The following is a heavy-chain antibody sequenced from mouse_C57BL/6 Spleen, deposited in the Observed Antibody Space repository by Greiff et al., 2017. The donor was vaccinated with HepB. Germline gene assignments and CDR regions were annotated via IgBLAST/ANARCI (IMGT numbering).Heavy chain of an antibody. Sequence: QVQLQQPGAELVRPGTSVKLSCKASGYTFTSYWMHWVKQRPGQGLEWIGVIDPSDSYTNYNQKFKGKATLTVDTSSSTAYMQLSSLTSEDSAVYYCARGEGSTTVVAHMDYWGQGTSVTVSS. D-gene: IGHD1-1*01. CDR3: ARGEGSTTVVAHMDY. CDR1: GYTFTSYW. CDR2: IDPSDSYT. V-gene: IGHV1-59*01. J-gene: IGHJ4*01.